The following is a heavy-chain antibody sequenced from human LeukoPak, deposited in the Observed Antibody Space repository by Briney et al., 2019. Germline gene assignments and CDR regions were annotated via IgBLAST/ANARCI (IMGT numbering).Heavy chain of an antibody. J-gene: IGHJ4*02. Sequence: GGSLRLSCAASGFTFSSYWMSWVRQAPGKGLEWVANIKQGGSEKYYVDSVKGRFTISRDNAKNSLYLQMNSLRAEDTAVYYCARDERGGPYELDYWGQGTLVTVSS. D-gene: IGHD3-22*01. CDR3: ARDERGGPYELDY. CDR1: GFTFSSYW. CDR2: IKQGGSEK. V-gene: IGHV3-7*01.